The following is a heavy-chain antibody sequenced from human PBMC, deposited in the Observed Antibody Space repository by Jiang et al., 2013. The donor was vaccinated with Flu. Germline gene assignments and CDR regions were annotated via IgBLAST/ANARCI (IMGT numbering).Heavy chain of an antibody. CDR3: ARGDSYGYPFDY. CDR2: ISAYNGNT. V-gene: IGHV1-18*01. D-gene: IGHD5-18*01. Sequence: QGLEWMGWISAYNGNTNYAQKLQGRVTMTTDTSTSTAYMELRSLRSDDTAVYYCARGDSYGYPFDYWGQGTLVTVSS. J-gene: IGHJ4*02.